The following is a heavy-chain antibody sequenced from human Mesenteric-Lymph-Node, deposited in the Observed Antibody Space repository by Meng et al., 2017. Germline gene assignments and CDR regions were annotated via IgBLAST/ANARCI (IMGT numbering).Heavy chain of an antibody. V-gene: IGHV4-30-4*01. CDR1: GGSISSCDYY. J-gene: IGHJ5*02. CDR3: ARDRKHYGERGWFDP. CDR2: IYYSGST. Sequence: QDSGPGLVQPSQTLSLTCTVSGGSISSCDYYWSWIRQPPGKGLEWIGYIYYSGSTYSNASLKSRVTISIDRSKNQFSLKLSSVTAADTAVYYCARDRKHYGERGWFDPWGQGTLVTVSS. D-gene: IGHD4-17*01.